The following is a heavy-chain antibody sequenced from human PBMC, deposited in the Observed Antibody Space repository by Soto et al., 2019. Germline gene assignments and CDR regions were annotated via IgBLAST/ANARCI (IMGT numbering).Heavy chain of an antibody. CDR2: IWYDGSNK. D-gene: IGHD5-12*01. J-gene: IGHJ4*02. Sequence: GGSLRLSCAASGFTFSSYGMHWVRQAPGKGLEWVAVIWYDGSNKYYADSVKGRFTISRDNSKNTLYLQMNSLRAEDTAVYYCARVGATIGDFDYWGQGTLVTVSS. CDR3: ARVGATIGDFDY. V-gene: IGHV3-33*01. CDR1: GFTFSSYG.